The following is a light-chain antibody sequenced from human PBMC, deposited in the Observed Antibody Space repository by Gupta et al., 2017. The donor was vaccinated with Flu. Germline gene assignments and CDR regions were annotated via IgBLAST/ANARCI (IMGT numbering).Light chain of an antibody. Sequence: QSVLTQPPSVSAAPGQQVTISCSGSSSNIGNNYVSWYQQLPGTAPKLLIYENDKRPSGIPDRFSGAKSGTSATLGITGLQTGDEADYYCATWGARLSDHVFFGGGTKLTVL. V-gene: IGLV1-51*02. J-gene: IGLJ2*01. CDR1: SSNIGNNY. CDR3: ATWGARLSDHVF. CDR2: END.